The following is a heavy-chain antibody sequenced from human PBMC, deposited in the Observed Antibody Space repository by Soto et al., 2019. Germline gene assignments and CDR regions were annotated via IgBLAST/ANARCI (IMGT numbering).Heavy chain of an antibody. CDR2: IYYLGST. V-gene: IGHV4-30-4*01. Sequence: QVQLQESGPGLVKPSQTLSLTCTVSGGSISSGDYSWGWIRQPPGKGLPWIGYIYYLGSTYYNPSLKSRVTISVDTSKNQFSLKLSSVTAADTAVYYCARDGLFGELFYWGQGTLVTVSS. J-gene: IGHJ4*02. D-gene: IGHD3-10*02. CDR3: ARDGLFGELFY. CDR1: GGSISSGDYS.